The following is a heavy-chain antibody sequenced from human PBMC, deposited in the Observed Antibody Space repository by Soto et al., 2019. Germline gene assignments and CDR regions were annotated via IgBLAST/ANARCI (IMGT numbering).Heavy chain of an antibody. CDR3: ARDRGYPDAFDI. V-gene: IGHV3-74*01. J-gene: IGHJ3*02. Sequence: EVQLVESGGGLIQPGESLRLSCAASGFPFGPFYMHWVRQAPGKGLEWVSHINGDGTTTVYADSVKGRFTISRDNAKNTLYLQMTSLRAEDTGVYYCARDRGYPDAFDIWGQGTMVTVSS. CDR1: GFPFGPFY. CDR2: INGDGTTT. D-gene: IGHD2-2*01.